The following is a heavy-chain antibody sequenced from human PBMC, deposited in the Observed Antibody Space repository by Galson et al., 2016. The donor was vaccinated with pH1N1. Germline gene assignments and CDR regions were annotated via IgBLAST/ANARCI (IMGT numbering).Heavy chain of an antibody. Sequence: SLRLSCAASGFIFSDYWMSWVRQAPGKGLEWVAKINQDGSRKYYVDSMKGRCTISRDNAKNSLSLQMNSLRVEDTAPYYCATEDYYTSLYWGQGILVTVSS. J-gene: IGHJ4*02. CDR3: ATEDYYTSLY. D-gene: IGHD1-26*01. CDR1: GFIFSDYW. V-gene: IGHV3-7*01. CDR2: INQDGSRK.